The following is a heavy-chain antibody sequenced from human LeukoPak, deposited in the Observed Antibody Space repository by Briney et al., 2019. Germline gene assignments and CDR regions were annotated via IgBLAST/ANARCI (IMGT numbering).Heavy chain of an antibody. D-gene: IGHD6-19*01. V-gene: IGHV4-34*01. CDR2: INHSGGT. CDR3: AREVAGTPWIDN. CDR1: GGSFSGYY. Sequence: PSETLSLTCAVYGGSFSGYYWSWIRQPPGKGLEWIGEINHSGGTNYNPSLKSRVTISVDTSKSQFSLKLSSVTAADTAVYYCAREVAGTPWIDNWGQGTLVTVSS. J-gene: IGHJ4*02.